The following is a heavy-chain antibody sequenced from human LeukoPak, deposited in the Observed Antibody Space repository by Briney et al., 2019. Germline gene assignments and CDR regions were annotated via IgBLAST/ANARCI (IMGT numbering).Heavy chain of an antibody. CDR1: GGSISNFY. V-gene: IGHV4-4*07. CDR2: IYTSGST. D-gene: IGHD6-13*01. J-gene: IGHJ4*02. CDR3: ARETTGAGTARPFDY. Sequence: SETLSLTCTVSGGSISNFYSSWIRQPARQALEWIGRIYTSGSTNYNPSLKSRVTMSVDTSKNHFSLKLSSVTAADTAVYYCARETTGAGTARPFDYWGQGTLVTVSS.